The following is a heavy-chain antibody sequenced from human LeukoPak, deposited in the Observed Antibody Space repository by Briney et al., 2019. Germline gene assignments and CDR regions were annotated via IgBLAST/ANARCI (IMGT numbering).Heavy chain of an antibody. CDR3: ARDTRVVTGAFDI. CDR1: VFTVSSNY. Sequence: GGSLRLSCAASVFTVSSNYMSWVRQAPGKGLEWVSVIYSGGSTYYADSVKGRFTISRDNSKNTLYLQMNSLRAEDTAVYYCARDTRVVTGAFDIWGQGTMVTVSS. V-gene: IGHV3-53*01. D-gene: IGHD4-23*01. CDR2: IYSGGST. J-gene: IGHJ3*02.